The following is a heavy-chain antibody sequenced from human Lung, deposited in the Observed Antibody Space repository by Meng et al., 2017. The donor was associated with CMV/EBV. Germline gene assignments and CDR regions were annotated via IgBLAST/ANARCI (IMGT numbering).Heavy chain of an antibody. Sequence: ASSKVSXKASGYTFTGYFIHWVRQAPGQGLEWMGWVNPKSGGTNFAQRSPGRVTMSRDTSISSVYMEMRSLRSDDTAVYYWVRDHHVEYIDSSGYHDHWGQGTLVTVSS. V-gene: IGHV1-2*02. CDR1: GYTFTGYF. D-gene: IGHD3-22*01. CDR3: VRDHHVEYIDSSGYHDH. J-gene: IGHJ4*02. CDR2: VNPKSGGT.